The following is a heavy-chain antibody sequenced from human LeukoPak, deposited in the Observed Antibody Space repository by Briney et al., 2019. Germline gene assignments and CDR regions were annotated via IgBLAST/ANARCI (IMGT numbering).Heavy chain of an antibody. J-gene: IGHJ4*02. CDR2: ISGSSTYT. D-gene: IGHD6-19*01. CDR1: GFTFSDYY. V-gene: IGHV3-11*05. CDR3: ARAGGGSASYFAY. Sequence: GGSLRLSCASSGFTFSDYYMTWIRQAPGKGLEWVSYISGSSTYTKYVDSVKGRFTISRDNAKNPLFLQMNSLRAEDTAVYYCARAGGGSASYFAYWGQGALVTVSS.